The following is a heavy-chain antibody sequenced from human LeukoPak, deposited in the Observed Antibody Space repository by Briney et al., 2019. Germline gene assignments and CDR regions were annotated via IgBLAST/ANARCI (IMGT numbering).Heavy chain of an antibody. Sequence: SETLSLTCTVSGGSISSGDYYWSWIRQPPGKGLEWIGYIYYSGSTYYNPSLKSRVTISVDTSKNQFSLKLSSVTAADTAVYYCARGNQWLSDAFDIWGQGTMVTVSS. CDR2: IYYSGST. J-gene: IGHJ3*02. CDR1: GGSISSGDYY. CDR3: ARGNQWLSDAFDI. V-gene: IGHV4-30-4*02. D-gene: IGHD6-19*01.